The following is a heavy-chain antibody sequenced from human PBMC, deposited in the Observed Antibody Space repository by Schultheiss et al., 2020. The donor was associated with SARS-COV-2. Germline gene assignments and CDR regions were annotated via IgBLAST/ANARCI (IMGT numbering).Heavy chain of an antibody. D-gene: IGHD2-2*01. CDR1: GFTFSSYS. CDR3: AGELVVVPAANDTHWFDP. CDR2: IYSGGST. Sequence: GESLKISCAASGFTFSSYSMNWVRQAPGKGLEWVSVIYSGGSTYYADSVKGRFTISRHNSKNTLYLQMNSLRAEDTAVYYCAGELVVVPAANDTHWFDPWGQGTLVTVSS. J-gene: IGHJ5*02. V-gene: IGHV3-53*04.